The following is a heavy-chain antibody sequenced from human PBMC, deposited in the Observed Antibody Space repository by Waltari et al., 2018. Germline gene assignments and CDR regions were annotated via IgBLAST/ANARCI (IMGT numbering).Heavy chain of an antibody. CDR3: ATYIGASVGTAAFDV. J-gene: IGHJ3*01. D-gene: IGHD5-12*01. Sequence: LQLQESGPRVVRHSEHLSLICRFSSFPLTSNRHYWAWIRQSPGQGLEWIGTVSYSGTTYISPSLKSRVSVSRDTSKNQVSLILGSVTAADMAVYYCATYIGASVGTAAFDVWGQGTMVTVSS. V-gene: IGHV4-39*01. CDR1: SFPLTSNRHY. CDR2: VSYSGTT.